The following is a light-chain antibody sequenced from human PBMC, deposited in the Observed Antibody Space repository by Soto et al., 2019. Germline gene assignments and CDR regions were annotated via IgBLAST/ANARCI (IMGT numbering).Light chain of an antibody. CDR2: DAS. J-gene: IGKJ5*01. CDR1: QSVSSSY. Sequence: EIVLTQSPGTLSLSPGERATLSCRASQSVSSSYLAWYQQKPGQAPRLLIYDASNRATGIPARFSGSVSGTDFTLTISSLEPEDFAVYYGQQRSNWPPITFGQGTRLEIK. V-gene: IGKV3D-20*02. CDR3: QQRSNWPPIT.